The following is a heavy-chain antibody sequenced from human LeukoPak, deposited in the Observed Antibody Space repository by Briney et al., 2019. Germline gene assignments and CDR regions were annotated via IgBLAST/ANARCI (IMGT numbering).Heavy chain of an antibody. CDR3: ARGEDGYNHYYYYGMDV. D-gene: IGHD5-24*01. V-gene: IGHV3-30-3*01. Sequence: GGSLRLSCAASGFSFSSYAMTWVRQAPGKGLEWVAVISYDGSNKYYADSVKGRFTISRDNSKNTLYLQMNSLRAEDTAVYYCARGEDGYNHYYYYGMDVWGQGTTVTVSS. CDR2: ISYDGSNK. J-gene: IGHJ6*02. CDR1: GFSFSSYA.